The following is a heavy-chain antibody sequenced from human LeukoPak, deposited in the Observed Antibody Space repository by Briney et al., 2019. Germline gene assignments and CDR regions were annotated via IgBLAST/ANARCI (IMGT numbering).Heavy chain of an antibody. V-gene: IGHV4-61*01. CDR2: IYYSGST. J-gene: IGHJ4*02. CDR1: GGSVSSGSYY. Sequence: SETLSLTCTVSGGSVSSGSYYWSWIRQPPGKGLEWIGYIYYSGSTNYNPSLKSRVTISVDTSKNQFSLKLSSVTAADTAVYYCATRTAMGPFDYWGQGTLVTVS. D-gene: IGHD5-18*01. CDR3: ATRTAMGPFDY.